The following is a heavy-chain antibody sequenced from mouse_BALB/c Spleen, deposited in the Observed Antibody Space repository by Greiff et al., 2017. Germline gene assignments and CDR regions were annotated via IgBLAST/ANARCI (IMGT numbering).Heavy chain of an antibody. Sequence: DVQLQESGGGLVKPGGSLKLSCAASGFTFSDYYMYWVRQTPEKRLEWVATISDGGSYTYYPDSVKGRFTISRDNAKNNLYLQMSSLKSEDTAMYYCARDPFAYWGQGTLVTVSA. CDR3: ARDPFAY. V-gene: IGHV5-4*02. J-gene: IGHJ3*01. CDR1: GFTFSDYY. CDR2: ISDGGSYT.